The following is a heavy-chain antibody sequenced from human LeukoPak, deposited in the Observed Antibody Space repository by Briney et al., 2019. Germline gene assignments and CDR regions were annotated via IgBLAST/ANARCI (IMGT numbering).Heavy chain of an antibody. J-gene: IGHJ4*02. CDR1: RFTFSTYT. CDR2: ISSSSSYI. V-gene: IGHV3-21*04. Sequence: PGGSLRLSCAASRFTFSTYTMNWVRQAPGKGLEWVSSISSSSSYIYYADSVKGRFTISRDNAKNSLYLQMNSLRAEDTAVYYCARGAMSTFARFDSWGQGTLVSVSS. D-gene: IGHD2/OR15-2a*01. CDR3: ARGAMSTFARFDS.